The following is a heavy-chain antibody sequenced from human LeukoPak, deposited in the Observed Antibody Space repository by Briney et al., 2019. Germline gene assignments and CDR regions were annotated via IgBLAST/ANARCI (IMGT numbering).Heavy chain of an antibody. V-gene: IGHV4-4*07. CDR1: GGSISSYY. D-gene: IGHD4-11*01. J-gene: IGHJ4*02. Sequence: SETLSLTCTISGGSISSYYWSWIRQPAGKGLEWIGRIYTSGSTNYNPSLKSRVTMSVDTSKNQFSLKLSSVTAADTAVYYCAGSVYSNYGAPYFDYWGQGTLVTVSS. CDR3: AGSVYSNYGAPYFDY. CDR2: IYTSGST.